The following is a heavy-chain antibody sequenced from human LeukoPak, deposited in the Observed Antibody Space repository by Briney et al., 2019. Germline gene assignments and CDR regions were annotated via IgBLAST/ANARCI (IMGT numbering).Heavy chain of an antibody. CDR1: GFTISSYE. CDR3: AREKMTTVTTFDY. D-gene: IGHD4-17*01. V-gene: IGHV3-48*03. J-gene: IGHJ4*02. Sequence: PGGSLRLSCAASGFTISSYEMNWVRQAPGKGLEWVSYISSSGSTIYYADSVKGRFTISRDNAKNSLYLQMNSLRAEDTAVYYCAREKMTTVTTFDYWGQGTLVTVSS. CDR2: ISSSGSTI.